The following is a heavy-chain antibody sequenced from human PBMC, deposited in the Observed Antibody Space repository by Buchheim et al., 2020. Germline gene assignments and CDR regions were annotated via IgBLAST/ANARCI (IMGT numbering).Heavy chain of an antibody. CDR2: INPSGGST. J-gene: IGHJ6*03. Sequence: QVQLVQSGAEVKKPGASVKVSCKASGYTFTSYYMHWVRQAPGQGLEWMGIINPSGGSTSYAQKVQGRVTMTRDTSTSTVYMELSSLRSEDTAVYYCAREGNVWGFRYYYYYMDVWGKGTT. D-gene: IGHD3-16*01. CDR1: GYTFTSYY. CDR3: AREGNVWGFRYYYYYMDV. V-gene: IGHV1-46*01.